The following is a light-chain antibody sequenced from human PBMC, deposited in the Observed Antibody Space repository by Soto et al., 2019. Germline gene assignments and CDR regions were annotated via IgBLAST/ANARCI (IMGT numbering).Light chain of an antibody. CDR1: QSIGRW. J-gene: IGKJ5*01. CDR2: DAS. V-gene: IGKV1-5*01. Sequence: DIQMTQSPSTLSASVGDRVTITCRASQSIGRWLAWYQQKPGTAPKLLIYDASTLKSGVPSRLSGSGSGTEFTLTISSLQPDDFATYYCQQYNTYSTFGQGTRLEIK. CDR3: QQYNTYST.